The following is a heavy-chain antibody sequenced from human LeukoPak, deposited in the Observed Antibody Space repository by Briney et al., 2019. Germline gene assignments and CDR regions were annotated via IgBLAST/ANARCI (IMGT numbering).Heavy chain of an antibody. J-gene: IGHJ4*02. V-gene: IGHV3-33*01. CDR2: IWYDGSNK. CDR1: GFTFSSYC. Sequence: GRSLTLSCTPCGFTFSSYCMHWVRQAPGKGRICFTVIWYDGSNKYYADSVKGRFTIYRDNYKHTLYLSMHSVNDEDTAVYYCARVMNSGYADYWGQGTLVTVSS. CDR3: ARVMNSGYADY. D-gene: IGHD5-12*01.